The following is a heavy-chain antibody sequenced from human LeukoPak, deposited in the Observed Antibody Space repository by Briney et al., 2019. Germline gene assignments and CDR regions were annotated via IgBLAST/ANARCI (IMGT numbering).Heavy chain of an antibody. CDR2: ISYDGSNK. CDR3: ARDLGIAAAGAFDY. Sequence: QPGRSLRLSCAASGFTFSSYAMHWVRQAPGKGLEWVAVISYDGSNKYYADSVKGRFTISRDNSKNTLYLQMNSLRAEDTAVYYCARDLGIAAAGAFDYWGQGTLVTVSS. V-gene: IGHV3-30*14. CDR1: GFTFSSYA. J-gene: IGHJ4*02. D-gene: IGHD6-13*01.